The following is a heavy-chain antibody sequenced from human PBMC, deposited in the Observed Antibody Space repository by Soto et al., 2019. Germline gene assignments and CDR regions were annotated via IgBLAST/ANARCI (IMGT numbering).Heavy chain of an antibody. Sequence: SETLSLTCTVSCGSIISYYWSWIRQPAGKGLEWIGRIYTSGSTNYNPSLKSRVTMSVDTSKNQFSLKLSSVTAADTAVYYCAREMLWFGRQTNWFDPWGQGTLVTVSS. CDR1: CGSIISYY. CDR2: IYTSGST. J-gene: IGHJ5*02. CDR3: AREMLWFGRQTNWFDP. D-gene: IGHD3-10*01. V-gene: IGHV4-4*07.